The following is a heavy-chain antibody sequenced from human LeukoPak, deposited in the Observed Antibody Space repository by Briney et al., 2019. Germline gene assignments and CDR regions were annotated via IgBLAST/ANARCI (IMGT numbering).Heavy chain of an antibody. V-gene: IGHV4-4*07. D-gene: IGHD2-2*01. CDR3: ARNKGYCSSTSCSPFDY. CDR2: IYTSGST. J-gene: IGHJ4*02. Sequence: ASETLPLTCTVSGGSISSYYWSWIRQPAGKGLEWIGRIYTSGSTNYNPSLKSRVTMSVDTSKNQFSLKLSSVTAADTAVYYCARNKGYCSSTSCSPFDYWGQGTLVTVSS. CDR1: GGSISSYY.